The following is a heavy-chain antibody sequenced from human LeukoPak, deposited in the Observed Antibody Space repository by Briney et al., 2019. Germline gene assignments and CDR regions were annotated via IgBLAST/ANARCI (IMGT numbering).Heavy chain of an antibody. V-gene: IGHV3-21*01. CDR2: ISSSSSYI. J-gene: IGHJ3*02. CDR3: ARDLAGGSAFDI. CDR1: GFTFDDYG. D-gene: IGHD1-1*01. Sequence: GGSLRLSCAASGFTFDDYGMSWVRQAPGKGLEWVSSISSSSSYIYYADSVKGRFTISRDNAKNSLYLQMNSLRAEDTAVYYCARDLAGGSAFDIWGQGTMVTVSS.